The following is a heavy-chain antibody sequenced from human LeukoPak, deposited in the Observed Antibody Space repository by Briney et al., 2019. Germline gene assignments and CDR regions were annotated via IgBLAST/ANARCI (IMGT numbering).Heavy chain of an antibody. V-gene: IGHV3-7*01. CDR2: MNEYGSEK. CDR1: GFTFSNYW. J-gene: IGHJ4*02. Sequence: GGSLTLSCAASGFTFSNYWINRVRQAPGKGLEWVXNMNEYGSEKYYVDSVRGRFTISRDNAENSLFLHMNSLRVGDTAVYRCARVLYGSRVNVIDSWGPGTLVTVSS. D-gene: IGHD2-2*01. CDR3: ARVLYGSRVNVIDS.